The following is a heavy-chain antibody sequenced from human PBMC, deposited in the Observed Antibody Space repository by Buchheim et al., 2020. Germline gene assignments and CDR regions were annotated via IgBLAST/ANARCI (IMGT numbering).Heavy chain of an antibody. CDR1: GGSISSGGYY. Sequence: QVQLQESGPGLLKPSQTLSLTCTVSGGSISSGGYYWSWIRQHPGKGLEWIGYIFYSGSTYYKQSLKSRVTISIDTSKNQVYLKLSSVTAADAAVYYCARDSRRRRIDYWGQGTL. CDR2: IFYSGST. V-gene: IGHV4-31*03. CDR3: ARDSRRRRIDY. J-gene: IGHJ4*02.